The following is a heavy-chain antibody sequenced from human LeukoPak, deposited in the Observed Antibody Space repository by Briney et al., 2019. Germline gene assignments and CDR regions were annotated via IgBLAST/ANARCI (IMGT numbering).Heavy chain of an antibody. CDR1: GFTFSDHY. CDR2: VRNKANSYST. V-gene: IGHV3-72*01. Sequence: PGGSLRLSCSGSGFTFSDHYMDWVRQPPGKGLEWVGRVRNKANSYSTEYAASVNARFTISRDDSQSSVSLQLNSLKTEDTAVYYCTSPARSSDPFDIWGPGTMVTISS. CDR3: TSPARSSDPFDI. J-gene: IGHJ3*02. D-gene: IGHD2-2*01.